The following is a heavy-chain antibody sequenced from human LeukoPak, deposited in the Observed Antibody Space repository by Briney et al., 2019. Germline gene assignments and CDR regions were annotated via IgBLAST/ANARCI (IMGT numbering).Heavy chain of an antibody. V-gene: IGHV3-11*01. CDR3: ATSGYYYYGMDV. D-gene: IGHD6-25*01. Sequence: GGSLRLSSAASGFTLSDYYMSWIRQAPGKGLEWVSYISSSGSTIYYADSVKGRFTISRDNAKNSLYLQMSSLRAEDTAVYYCATSGYYYYGMDVWGQGTTVTVSS. CDR1: GFTLSDYY. CDR2: ISSSGSTI. J-gene: IGHJ6*02.